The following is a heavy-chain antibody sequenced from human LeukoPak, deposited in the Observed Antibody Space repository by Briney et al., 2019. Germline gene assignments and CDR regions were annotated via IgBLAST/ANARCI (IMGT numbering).Heavy chain of an antibody. CDR3: ARQGRGLRAFDY. CDR1: GGSISSYY. D-gene: IGHD3-10*01. J-gene: IGHJ4*02. CDR2: IYYSGST. V-gene: IGHV4-59*08. Sequence: PSETLSLTCTVSGGSISSYYWSWIRQPPGKGLEWIGYIYYSGSTSYNPSLKSRVTISVDTSKNQFSLKLSSVTAADTAVYYCARQGRGLRAFDYWGQGTLVTVSS.